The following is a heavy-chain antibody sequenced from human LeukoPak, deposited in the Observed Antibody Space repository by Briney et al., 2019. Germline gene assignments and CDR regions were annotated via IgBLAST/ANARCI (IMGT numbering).Heavy chain of an antibody. Sequence: GGSLRLSCAASGFTFTSYAMNWVRQAPGKGLEWVSAISGSGGSTYYADSVKGRFTISRDNSKNTLYLQMNSLRAEDTAVYYCAKTAMVENWFDPWGQGTLVTVSS. CDR1: GFTFTSYA. CDR3: AKTAMVENWFDP. D-gene: IGHD5-18*01. CDR2: ISGSGGST. J-gene: IGHJ5*02. V-gene: IGHV3-23*01.